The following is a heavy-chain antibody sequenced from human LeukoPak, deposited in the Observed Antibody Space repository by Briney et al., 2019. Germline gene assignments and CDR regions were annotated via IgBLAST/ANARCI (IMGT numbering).Heavy chain of an antibody. Sequence: GASVKVSCKASGYTFTSYGISWVRQAPGQGLEWMGWISAYNGNTNYAQKLQGRVTMTTDTSTSTAYMELRSLRSDDTAVYYCARGELTKTGNLPEDYWGQGTLVTVSS. CDR1: GYTFTSYG. CDR2: ISAYNGNT. CDR3: ARGELTKTGNLPEDY. J-gene: IGHJ4*02. V-gene: IGHV1-18*01. D-gene: IGHD1-1*01.